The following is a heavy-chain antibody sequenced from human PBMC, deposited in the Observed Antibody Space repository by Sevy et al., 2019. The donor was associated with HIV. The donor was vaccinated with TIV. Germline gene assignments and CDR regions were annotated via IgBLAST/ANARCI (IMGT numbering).Heavy chain of an antibody. Sequence: ASVKVSCKASGYTFTSYGISWVRQAPGQGLEWMGWISAYNGNTNYAQELQGRVTMTTDTSTSTAYMELRSLRSDDTAVYYCARDLGYCSSTSCYSWFDPWGQGTLVTVSS. V-gene: IGHV1-18*01. CDR3: ARDLGYCSSTSCYSWFDP. CDR1: GYTFTSYG. J-gene: IGHJ5*02. D-gene: IGHD2-2*01. CDR2: ISAYNGNT.